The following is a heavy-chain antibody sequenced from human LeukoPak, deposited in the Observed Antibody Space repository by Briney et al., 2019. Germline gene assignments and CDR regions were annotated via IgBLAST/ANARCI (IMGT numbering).Heavy chain of an antibody. Sequence: SETLSLTCTVSGGSISSYYWSWIRQPPGKGLEWIGYIYYSGSTNYNPSLKSRVTISVDTSKNQFSLKLSSVTAADTAVFYCARLVAGNYFDYWGQGTLVTVSS. CDR2: IYYSGST. CDR1: GGSISSYY. D-gene: IGHD6-19*01. V-gene: IGHV4-59*08. J-gene: IGHJ4*02. CDR3: ARLVAGNYFDY.